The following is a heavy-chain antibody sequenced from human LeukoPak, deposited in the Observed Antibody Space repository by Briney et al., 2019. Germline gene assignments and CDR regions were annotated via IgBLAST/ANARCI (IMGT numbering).Heavy chain of an antibody. D-gene: IGHD6-6*01. J-gene: IGHJ4*02. V-gene: IGHV4-39*01. Sequence: PSETLSLTCTVSGGSISSSSYYWGWIRQPPGKGLEWIGSIYYSGSTYYNPSLKSRVTISVDTSKNQFSLKLSSVTAADTAVYYCARLAVAARCFGYWGQGTLVTVSS. CDR2: IYYSGST. CDR1: GGSISSSSYY. CDR3: ARLAVAARCFGY.